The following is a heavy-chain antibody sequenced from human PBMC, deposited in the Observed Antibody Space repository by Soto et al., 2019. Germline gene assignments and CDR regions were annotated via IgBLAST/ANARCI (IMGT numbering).Heavy chain of an antibody. V-gene: IGHV4-61*01. J-gene: IGHJ4*02. CDR1: GGSVSSGSYY. CDR3: ARVPGSAAADFYFDY. CDR2: IYYSGST. D-gene: IGHD6-13*01. Sequence: SETLSLTCTVSGGSVSSGSYYWSWIRQPPGKGLEWIGYIYYSGSTNYNPSLKSRVTISVDTSKNQFSLKLSSVTAADTAVYYCARVPGSAAADFYFDYWGQGTLLTVS.